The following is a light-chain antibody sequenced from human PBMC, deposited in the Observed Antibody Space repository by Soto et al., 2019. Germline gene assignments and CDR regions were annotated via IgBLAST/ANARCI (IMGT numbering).Light chain of an antibody. V-gene: IGKV1-5*01. CDR3: QQYNTYPWT. CDR2: DAS. CDR1: QSISGY. Sequence: DIQMTQSPSTLSASVGDRVTITCRSSQSISGYLAWYQQKPGKAPKLLIYDASSLESGVPSRFSGSASGTEFTLTISSLQPDDFATYYCQQYNTYPWTLGQGTKVDI. J-gene: IGKJ1*01.